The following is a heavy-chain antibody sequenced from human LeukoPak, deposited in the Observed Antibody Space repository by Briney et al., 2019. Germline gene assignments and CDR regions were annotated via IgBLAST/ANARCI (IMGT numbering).Heavy chain of an antibody. CDR2: ISYDGSNK. D-gene: IGHD2-2*01. Sequence: PGRSLRLSCAASGFTFSSYAMHWVRQAPGKGLEWVAVISYDGSNKYYADSVKGRFTISRDNSKNTLYLQMNSLRAEDTAVYYCAKERRVGYCSSTSCPSNTYYFDYWGQGTLVTVSS. J-gene: IGHJ4*02. CDR3: AKERRVGYCSSTSCPSNTYYFDY. CDR1: GFTFSSYA. V-gene: IGHV3-30-3*01.